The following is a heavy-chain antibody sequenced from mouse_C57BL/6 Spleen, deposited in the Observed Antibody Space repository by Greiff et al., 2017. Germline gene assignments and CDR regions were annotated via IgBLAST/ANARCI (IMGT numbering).Heavy chain of an antibody. CDR3: ARLNYYGSSPFYFDY. J-gene: IGHJ2*01. V-gene: IGHV5-17*01. Sequence: EVMLVESGGGLVKPGGSLKLSCAASGFTFSDYGMHWVRQAPEKGLEWVAYISSGSSTIYYADTVKGRFTISRDNAKNTLFLQMTSLRSEDTAMYYCARLNYYGSSPFYFDYWGQGTTLTVSS. D-gene: IGHD1-1*01. CDR2: ISSGSSTI. CDR1: GFTFSDYG.